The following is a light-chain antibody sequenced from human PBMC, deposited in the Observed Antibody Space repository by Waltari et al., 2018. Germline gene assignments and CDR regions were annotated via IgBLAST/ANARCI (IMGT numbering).Light chain of an antibody. CDR3: QQSYRAPYT. CDR2: ATS. J-gene: IGKJ2*01. V-gene: IGKV1-39*01. Sequence: DIQLTQSPSSVSASVGDRVTITCRASQSISGYLNWYQQKPGKAPKFLIYATSNLLSGVPSRFSGSESWAEFTLTISSLREEDFATYYCQQSYRAPYTFGQGTKVEIK. CDR1: QSISGY.